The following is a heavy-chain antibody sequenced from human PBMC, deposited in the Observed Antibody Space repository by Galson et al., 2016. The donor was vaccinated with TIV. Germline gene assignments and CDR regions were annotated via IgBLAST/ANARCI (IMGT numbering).Heavy chain of an antibody. CDR1: GFTFTKYD. CDR2: IGTAGDT. V-gene: IGHV3-13*01. CDR3: ARGAGVGDDYKEDAFAI. Sequence: SLRLSCAASGFTFTKYDIHWVRQVTGKGLEWVSAIGTAGDTYYSDSVKGRFTISRENASNSFDLQMSSLRAGDTALYFCARGAGVGDDYKEDAFAIWGQGTMVTVSS. J-gene: IGHJ3*02. D-gene: IGHD5-24*01.